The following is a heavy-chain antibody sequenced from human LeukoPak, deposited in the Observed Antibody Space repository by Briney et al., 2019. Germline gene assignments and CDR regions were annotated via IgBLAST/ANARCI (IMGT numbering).Heavy chain of an antibody. CDR3: AKGQLVRGEFDY. V-gene: IGHV3-23*01. J-gene: IGHJ4*02. CDR1: GFTFSSYA. CDR2: ISGSGGST. Sequence: GGSLRLSCAASGFTFSSYAMRWVRQAPGKGLEWVSAISGSGGSTYYADSVKGRFTISRDNSKNTLYLQMNSLRAEDTAVYYCAKGQLVRGEFDYWGQGTLVTVSS. D-gene: IGHD6-6*01.